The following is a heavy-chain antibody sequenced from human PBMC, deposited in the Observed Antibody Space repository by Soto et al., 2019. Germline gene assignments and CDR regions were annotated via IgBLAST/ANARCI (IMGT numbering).Heavy chain of an antibody. J-gene: IGHJ5*02. CDR1: GGSISSGGYS. Sequence: SETLSLTCAVFGGSISSGGYSWSWIRQPPGKGLEWIGYIYHSGSTYYNPSLKSRVTISVDTSKNQFSLKLSSVTAADTAVYYCARGTPGLLRSFDWLSGNNWFDPWGQGTLVTVSS. V-gene: IGHV4-30-2*05. D-gene: IGHD3-9*01. CDR2: IYHSGST. CDR3: ARGTPGLLRSFDWLSGNNWFDP.